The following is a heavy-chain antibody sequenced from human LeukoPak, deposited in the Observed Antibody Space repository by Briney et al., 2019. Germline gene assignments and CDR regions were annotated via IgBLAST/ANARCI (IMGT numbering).Heavy chain of an antibody. CDR3: ARGHSSSWYPEEIYYYMDV. CDR1: GGTFSSYA. D-gene: IGHD6-13*01. Sequence: SVKVSCKASGGTFSSYAISWVRQAPGQGLEWMGIINPSGGSTSYAQKFQGRVTITADKSTSTAYMELSSLRSEDTAVYYCARGHSSSWYPEEIYYYMDVWGKGTTVTVSS. J-gene: IGHJ6*03. CDR2: INPSGGST. V-gene: IGHV1-69*04.